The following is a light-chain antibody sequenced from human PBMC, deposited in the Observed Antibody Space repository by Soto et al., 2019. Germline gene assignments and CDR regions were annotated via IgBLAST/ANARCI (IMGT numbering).Light chain of an antibody. Sequence: EIVLTQSPGTLYLYPGERATLSCRASQSVSSSYLAWYQQKPGQAPRLLIYGASSRATGIPDRFSGSGSGTDFTLTISRLEPEDFAVYYCQQYGSSPPITFGQGTRLEIK. J-gene: IGKJ5*01. V-gene: IGKV3-20*01. CDR1: QSVSSSY. CDR3: QQYGSSPPIT. CDR2: GAS.